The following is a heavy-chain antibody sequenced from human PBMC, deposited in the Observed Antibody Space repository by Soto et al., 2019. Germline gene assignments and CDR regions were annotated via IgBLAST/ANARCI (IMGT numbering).Heavy chain of an antibody. V-gene: IGHV3-21*01. CDR3: ARDPLRYFDWFTYGMDV. Sequence: PGGSLRLSCAASGFTSSSYSMNWVRQAPGKGLEWVSSISSSSSYIYYADSVKGRFTISRDNAKNSLYLQMNSLRAEDTAVYYCARDPLRYFDWFTYGMDVWGQGTTVTVSS. J-gene: IGHJ6*02. CDR2: ISSSSSYI. D-gene: IGHD3-9*01. CDR1: GFTSSSYS.